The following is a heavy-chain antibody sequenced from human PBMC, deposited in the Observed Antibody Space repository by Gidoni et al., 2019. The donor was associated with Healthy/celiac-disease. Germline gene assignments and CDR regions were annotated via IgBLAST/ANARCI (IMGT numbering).Heavy chain of an antibody. CDR2: ICSSSSYI. CDR1: GSTLSSYS. CDR3: ARDVGRELSYFDY. D-gene: IGHD3-16*02. J-gene: IGHJ4*02. Sequence: EVQLVESGGGGVKPGGALRLSGGACGSTLSSYSMNWVRQATGKGLGWVSSICSSSSYIYYADSVKGRFTISRDNAKNSLYLQMNSLRAEDTAVYYCARDVGRELSYFDYWGQGTLVTVSS. V-gene: IGHV3-21*01.